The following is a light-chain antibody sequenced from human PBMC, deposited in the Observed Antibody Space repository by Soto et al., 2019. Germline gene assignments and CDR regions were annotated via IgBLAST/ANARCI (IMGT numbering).Light chain of an antibody. CDR3: SSYAGRYTLGV. CDR2: EVS. Sequence: QSVLTQPPSASGSPGQSVTISCTGTSSDVGGYNYVSWYQQHPGRAPKLMIYEVSKRPSGVPDRFSGSKSGNTASLTVSGLQAEDEADYYCSSYAGRYTLGVFGGGTKLTVL. CDR1: SSDVGGYNY. V-gene: IGLV2-8*01. J-gene: IGLJ3*02.